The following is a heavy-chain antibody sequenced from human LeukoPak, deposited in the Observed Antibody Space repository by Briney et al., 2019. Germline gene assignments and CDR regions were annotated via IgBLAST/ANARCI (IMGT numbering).Heavy chain of an antibody. CDR1: GGSISSGSYY. V-gene: IGHV4-61*02. CDR2: IYTSGST. CDR3: ARDPYGDSPYWYFDL. D-gene: IGHD4-17*01. J-gene: IGHJ2*01. Sequence: SQTLSLTCTVSGGSISSGSYYWSWIRQPAGKGLEWIGRIYTSGSTNYNPSLKSRVTMSVDTSKNQFSLKLSSVTAADTAVYYCARDPYGDSPYWYFDLWGRGTLVTVSS.